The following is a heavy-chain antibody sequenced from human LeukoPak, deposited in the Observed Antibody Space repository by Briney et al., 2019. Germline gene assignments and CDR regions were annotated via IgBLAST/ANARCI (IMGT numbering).Heavy chain of an antibody. CDR3: ATLTKDYDYVWGSYRYRVGLPDY. J-gene: IGHJ4*02. CDR1: GYTLTELS. Sequence: GASAKVSCKVSGYTLTELSMHWVRQAPGKRLEWMGGFDREDSETIYAQKFQGRVTMTEDTSTDTAYMQLSSLRSEDTAVYYCATLTKDYDYVWGSYRYRVGLPDYWGQGTLVTVSS. V-gene: IGHV1-24*01. CDR2: FDREDSET. D-gene: IGHD3-16*02.